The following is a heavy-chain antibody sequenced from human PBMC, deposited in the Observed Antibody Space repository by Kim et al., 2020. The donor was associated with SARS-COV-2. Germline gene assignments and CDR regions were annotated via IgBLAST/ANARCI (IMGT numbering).Heavy chain of an antibody. CDR1: GFTFSSYW. Sequence: GGSLRLSCAASGFTFSSYWMSWVRQAPGKGLEWVANIKQDGSEKYYVDSVKGRFTISRDNAKNSLYLQMNSLRAKDTAVYYCARFYYDSSGYYFYYYGMDVWGQGTTVTVSS. CDR2: IKQDGSEK. CDR3: ARFYYDSSGYYFYYYGMDV. D-gene: IGHD3-22*01. V-gene: IGHV3-7*01. J-gene: IGHJ6*02.